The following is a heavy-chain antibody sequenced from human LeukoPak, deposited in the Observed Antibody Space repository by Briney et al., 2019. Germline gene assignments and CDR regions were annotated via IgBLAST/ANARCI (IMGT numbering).Heavy chain of an antibody. CDR3: ARPSPSGDHYFDF. D-gene: IGHD2-21*02. V-gene: IGHV5-51*01. CDR1: GYTFTTYW. CDR2: IYPGDSDT. J-gene: IGHJ4*02. Sequence: GESLKISCKGSGYTFTTYWIGWVRQMPGKGLEWMGIIYPGDSDTRYSPSFQGQVTISADKSISTAYLQWNRLKASDTAMYYCARPSPSGDHYFDFWGQGTLVTVSS.